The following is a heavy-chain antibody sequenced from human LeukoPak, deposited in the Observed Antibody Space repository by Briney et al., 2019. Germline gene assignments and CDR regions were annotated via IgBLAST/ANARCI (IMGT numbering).Heavy chain of an antibody. Sequence: SETLSLTCAVYGGSFSDYYWSWIRQPPGKGLEWIGEINHSGSTNYNPSLKSRVTISVDTSKNQFSLKLSSVTAADTAVYYCARRAEDCSSTSCYTTNWFDPWGQGTLVTVSS. CDR3: ARRAEDCSSTSCYTTNWFDP. CDR1: GGSFSDYY. D-gene: IGHD2-2*02. CDR2: INHSGST. V-gene: IGHV4-34*01. J-gene: IGHJ5*02.